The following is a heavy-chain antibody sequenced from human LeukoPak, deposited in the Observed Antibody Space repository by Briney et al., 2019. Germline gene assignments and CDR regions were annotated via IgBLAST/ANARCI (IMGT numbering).Heavy chain of an antibody. CDR3: AKSGVVVPAAITLDY. J-gene: IGHJ4*02. D-gene: IGHD2-2*01. CDR1: GFTFSSYA. CDR2: ISGSGGST. Sequence: GGSLRLSCAASGFTFSSYAMSWVRQAPGKGLEWVSAISGSGGSTYYADSVKGRFTISRDNSKNTLYLQMNSLRAEDTAVYYCAKSGVVVPAAITLDYWGQGTLVTVSS. V-gene: IGHV3-23*01.